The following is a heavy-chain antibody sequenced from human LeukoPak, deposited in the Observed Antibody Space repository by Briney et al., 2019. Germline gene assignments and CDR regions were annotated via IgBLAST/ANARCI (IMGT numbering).Heavy chain of an antibody. D-gene: IGHD3-9*01. V-gene: IGHV3-7*01. J-gene: IGHJ2*01. Sequence: GRPLRLSCVASGFTLGNFWMSWVRQAPGKGLVWVANTKDDGSERYYGNSVRGRVTIFRDNTKNSLYLQINDLRAEDTGVYFCAGAPNDKLGRRDWHFDVWGRGTLVTVSS. CDR3: AGAPNDKLGRRDWHFDV. CDR2: TKDDGSER. CDR1: GFTLGNFW.